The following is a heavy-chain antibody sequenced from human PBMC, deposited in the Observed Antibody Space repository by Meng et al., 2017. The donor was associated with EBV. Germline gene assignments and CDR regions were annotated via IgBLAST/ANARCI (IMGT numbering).Heavy chain of an antibody. CDR2: INYSRSS. CDR1: DASVSNVSHY. V-gene: IGHV4-61*01. J-gene: IGHJ4*02. D-gene: IGHD3-16*01. CDR3: ACGRGMLYD. Sequence: LLPPGPCRVRLTKTLALSCASSDASVSNVSHYCSYFLPPPGEGLDERGDINYSRSSNYYPALECRGSISLDTSKNQFSLNLNSVTVADTAIYYCACGRGMLYDWGQGTLVTVSS.